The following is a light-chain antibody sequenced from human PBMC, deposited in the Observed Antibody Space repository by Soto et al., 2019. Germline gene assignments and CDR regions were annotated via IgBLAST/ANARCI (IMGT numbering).Light chain of an antibody. V-gene: IGKV3-20*01. Sequence: EIVLTQSPGTLSLSPGERATLSCRASQSVSSSYLAWYQQKPGQAPRILIYGASSRATGIPDRFSGSGSWTDLPLTISRLEPEDFAVYYCQQYGSSTAITFGQGTRLEIK. CDR3: QQYGSSTAIT. CDR1: QSVSSSY. J-gene: IGKJ5*01. CDR2: GAS.